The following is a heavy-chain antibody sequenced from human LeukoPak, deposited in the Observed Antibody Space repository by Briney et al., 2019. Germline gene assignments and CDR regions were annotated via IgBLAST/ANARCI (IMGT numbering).Heavy chain of an antibody. CDR1: GYTFIGYY. CDR2: INPQSAVT. V-gene: IGHV1-2*02. D-gene: IGHD2-8*01. J-gene: IGHJ6*03. Sequence: ASVKVSCKASGYTFIGYYVHWVRQAPGQGLEWMGWINPQSAVTNYAQKFQGRVTMTRDTSISTVYMELTRLRSDDTAVYYCAKNGAPGPHYYYMDVWGTGTTVTVSS. CDR3: AKNGAPGPHYYYMDV.